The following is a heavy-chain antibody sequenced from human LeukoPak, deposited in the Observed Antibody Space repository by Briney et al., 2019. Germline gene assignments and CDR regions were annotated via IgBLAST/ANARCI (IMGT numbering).Heavy chain of an antibody. CDR1: GLTFSSYA. D-gene: IGHD6-19*01. CDR3: AKEYRDGSGWYRCFDY. CDR2: ISGSGGST. J-gene: IGHJ4*02. Sequence: GGSLRLSCAAAGLTFSSYAMSWVRQAPGKGLEWVSAISGSGGSTYYADSVKGRFTISRDNSKNTLYLQMNSLRAEDTAVYYCAKEYRDGSGWYRCFDYWGQGTLVTVSS. V-gene: IGHV3-23*01.